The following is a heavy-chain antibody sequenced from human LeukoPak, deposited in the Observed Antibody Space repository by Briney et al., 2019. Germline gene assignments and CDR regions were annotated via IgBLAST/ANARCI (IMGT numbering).Heavy chain of an antibody. Sequence: GGSLRLSCAASGSTFSSYGMSWVRQAPGKGLEWVSAISGSGGSTYYADSVKGRFTISRDNSKNTLYLQMNSLRAEDTAVYYCAKLDGSGSYYNGSDYWGQGTLVTVSS. CDR2: ISGSGGST. V-gene: IGHV3-23*01. CDR3: AKLDGSGSYYNGSDY. CDR1: GSTFSSYG. J-gene: IGHJ4*02. D-gene: IGHD3-10*01.